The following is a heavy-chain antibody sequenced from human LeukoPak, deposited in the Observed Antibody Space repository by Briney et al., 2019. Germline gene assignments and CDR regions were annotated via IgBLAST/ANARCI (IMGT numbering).Heavy chain of an antibody. CDR3: ARVKEQWLARQVWFDP. Sequence: ASVNVSCKASGYTFTSYAMNWVRPAPGQGLEWMGWINTNTGNLTYAQGFTGRFVFSLDTSVSTAYLQISSLKAEDTAVYYCARVKEQWLARQVWFDPWGQGTLVTVSS. CDR2: INTNTGNL. D-gene: IGHD6-19*01. CDR1: GYTFTSYA. V-gene: IGHV7-4-1*02. J-gene: IGHJ5*02.